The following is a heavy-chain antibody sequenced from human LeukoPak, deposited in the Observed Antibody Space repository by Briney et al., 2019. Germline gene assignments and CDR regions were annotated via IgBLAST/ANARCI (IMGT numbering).Heavy chain of an antibody. J-gene: IGHJ4*02. Sequence: GRSLRLSCAASGFTFSSYAMHWVRQAPGKGLEWVAVISYDGSNKYYADSVKGRFTISRDNSKNTLYLQMNSLRAEDTAVYYCAKGGVRGVISIPYFDYWGQGTLVTVSS. D-gene: IGHD3-10*01. CDR1: GFTFSSYA. CDR3: AKGGVRGVISIPYFDY. V-gene: IGHV3-30*04. CDR2: ISYDGSNK.